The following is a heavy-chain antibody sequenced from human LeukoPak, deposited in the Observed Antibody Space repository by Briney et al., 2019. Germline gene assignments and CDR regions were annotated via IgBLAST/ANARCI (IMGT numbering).Heavy chain of an antibody. J-gene: IGHJ3*01. D-gene: IGHD3-3*01. V-gene: IGHV4-34*11. CDR1: GGSFSGYY. Sequence: SETLSLTCAVYGGSFSGYYWSWIRQPPGKGLEWIGYIYYSGSTNYNPSLKSRVTISVDTSKNQFSLKLYSVTAADAAVYYCAREWSAFDFWGQGTMVTVSS. CDR2: IYYSGST. CDR3: AREWSAFDF.